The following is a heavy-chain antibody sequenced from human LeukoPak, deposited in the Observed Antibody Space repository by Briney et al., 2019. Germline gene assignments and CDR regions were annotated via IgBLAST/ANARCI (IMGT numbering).Heavy chain of an antibody. CDR3: ARSNDYGGEFDY. Sequence: SVKVSCKASGGTFSSYAISWVRRAPGQGLEWMGGIIPIFGTANYAQKFQGRVTITTDESTSTAYMELSSLRSEDTAVYYCARSNDYGGEFDYWGQGTLVTVSS. CDR1: GGTFSSYA. V-gene: IGHV1-69*05. D-gene: IGHD4-23*01. CDR2: IIPIFGTA. J-gene: IGHJ4*02.